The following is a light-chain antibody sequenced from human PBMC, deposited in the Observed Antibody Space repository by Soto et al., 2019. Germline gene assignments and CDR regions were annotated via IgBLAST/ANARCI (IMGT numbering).Light chain of an antibody. V-gene: IGLV2-14*01. J-gene: IGLJ1*01. CDR3: KSHTTLRTYV. Sequence: QSVLTQPASVSGSPGQSITISCTGTSSDIGAYNHVSWYQHHPGKAPKVIIYGVTNRPSGVSNRFSGSKSGNTASLTISGLRPEDEADYYCKSHTTLRTYVFGTGTKVTVL. CDR1: SSDIGAYNH. CDR2: GVT.